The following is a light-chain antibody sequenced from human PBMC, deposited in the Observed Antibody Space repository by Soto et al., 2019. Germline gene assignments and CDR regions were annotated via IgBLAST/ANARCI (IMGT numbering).Light chain of an antibody. CDR1: QSISSY. CDR2: AAS. V-gene: IGKV1-39*01. Sequence: DIQMTQSPSSLSASVGDRVTITCRASQSISSYLNWYQQKPGKAPKLLIYAASSLQIGVPSRFIGSGSVTDFTLPISSLQPEDFATYYCQQSYSTPYTFGQGTKLEIK. CDR3: QQSYSTPYT. J-gene: IGKJ2*01.